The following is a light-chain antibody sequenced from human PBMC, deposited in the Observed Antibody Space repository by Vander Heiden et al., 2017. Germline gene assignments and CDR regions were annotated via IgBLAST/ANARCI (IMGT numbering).Light chain of an antibody. CDR2: AAF. V-gene: IGKV1-39*01. CDR3: QQNHSNPPYT. CDR1: QRIRTY. J-gene: IGKJ2*01. Sequence: DIQMTPSPSSLSASVGDTITIPCRASQRIRTYLNWYQQKPGKAPKLLIYAAFTLQRGVPSSHSGSEFGIDFTLTISSPQPEEFASYYFQQNHSNPPYTFGQGTKLEIK.